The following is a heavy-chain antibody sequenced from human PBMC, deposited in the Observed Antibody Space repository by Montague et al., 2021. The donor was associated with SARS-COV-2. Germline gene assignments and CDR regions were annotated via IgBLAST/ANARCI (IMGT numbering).Heavy chain of an antibody. D-gene: IGHD2-8*01. V-gene: IGHV4-39*06. CDR3: AIDSRGGSLYPFFDS. Sequence: SETLSLTCAVAGGSISSTTNFWAWLRQPPGKEPEWIGSIFFRGTTYSNPSLKSRVTTSVDTSNNQFPLRLTSLTAADTAVYFRAIDSRGGSLYPFFDSWSQGTLVTVSS. CDR2: IFFRGTT. CDR1: GGSISSTTNF. J-gene: IGHJ4*02.